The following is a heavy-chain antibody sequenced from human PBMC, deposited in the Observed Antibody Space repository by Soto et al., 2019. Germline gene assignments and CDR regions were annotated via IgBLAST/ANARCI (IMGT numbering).Heavy chain of an antibody. CDR1: GFTFSSYG. J-gene: IGHJ4*02. V-gene: IGHV3-30*18. Sequence: PGGSLRLSCAASGFTFSSYGMHWVRQAPGKGLEWVAVISYDGSNKYYADSVKGRFTISRDNSKNTLYLQMNSLRAEDTAVYYCAKDSSGWPSHYYFDYWGQGTLVTVSS. CDR2: ISYDGSNK. CDR3: AKDSSGWPSHYYFDY. D-gene: IGHD6-19*01.